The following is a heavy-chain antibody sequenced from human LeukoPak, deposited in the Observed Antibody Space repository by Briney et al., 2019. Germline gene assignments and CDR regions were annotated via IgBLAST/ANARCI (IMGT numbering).Heavy chain of an antibody. V-gene: IGHV1-24*01. D-gene: IGHD3-22*01. CDR1: GYTLTELS. CDR2: FDLEDGET. Sequence: GASVKVSCKVSGYTLTELSMHWVRQAPGKGLEWMGGFDLEDGETIYAQKFQGRVTTTEDTSTDTAYMELCSLRSEDTAVYYCATAQDKAHYYDTSGYANFDYWGQGTLVTVSS. J-gene: IGHJ4*02. CDR3: ATAQDKAHYYDTSGYANFDY.